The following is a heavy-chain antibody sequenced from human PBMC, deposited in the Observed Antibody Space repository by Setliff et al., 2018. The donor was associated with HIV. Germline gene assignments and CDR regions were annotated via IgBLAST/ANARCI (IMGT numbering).Heavy chain of an antibody. Sequence: SETLSLTCAVYGGSFSGYYWSWIRQPPGKGLEWIGEINHSGSTNYNSSLKSRVTISVDTSKNQFSLKLSSVTAADTAVYYCARAARYSSSWYKRGYYFDYLGQGTLVTVSS. D-gene: IGHD6-13*01. CDR3: ARAARYSSSWYKRGYYFDY. J-gene: IGHJ4*02. CDR1: GGSFSGYY. V-gene: IGHV4-34*01. CDR2: INHSGST.